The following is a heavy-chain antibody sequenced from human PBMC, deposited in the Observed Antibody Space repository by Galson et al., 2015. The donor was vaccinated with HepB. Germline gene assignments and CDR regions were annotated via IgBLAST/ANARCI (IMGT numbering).Heavy chain of an antibody. J-gene: IGHJ6*02. V-gene: IGHV3-23*01. CDR3: AKEEGYGMVYAISGMDV. D-gene: IGHD2-8*01. CDR2: ISGSGGST. CDR1: GFTFSSYA. Sequence: SLRLSCAASGFTFSSYAMSWVRQAPGKGLEWVSAISGSGGSTYYADSVKGRFTISRDNSKNTLYLQMNSLRAEDTAVYYCAKEEGYGMVYAISGMDVWGQGTTVTVSS.